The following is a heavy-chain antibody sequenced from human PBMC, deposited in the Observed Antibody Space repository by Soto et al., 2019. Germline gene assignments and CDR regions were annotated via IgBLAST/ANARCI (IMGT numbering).Heavy chain of an antibody. D-gene: IGHD6-19*01. V-gene: IGHV1-2*02. CDR1: GYTFSGFY. CDR2: INPNSGGT. J-gene: IGHJ4*02. CDR3: ASAAVTGTAGLDF. Sequence: ASVKVSCKASGYTFSGFYMHWVRQAPGQGLEWMGWINPNSGGTKSAEKFQGRVTMTRDTSISTAYMELSRLTSDDKAVYYCASAAVTGTAGLDFWGQGTKVTVSS.